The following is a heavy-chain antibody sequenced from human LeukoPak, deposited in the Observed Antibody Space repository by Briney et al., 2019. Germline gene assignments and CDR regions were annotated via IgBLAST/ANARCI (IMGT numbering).Heavy chain of an antibody. CDR3: ARDKTMIVVVTYYYGMDV. D-gene: IGHD3-22*01. Sequence: GRSLRLSCAACGFTFSSYDMHWARQAPGKGLEWVAVISYDGSNKYYADSVKGRFTISRDNSKNTLYLQMNSLRAEDTAVYYCARDKTMIVVVTYYYGMDVWGQGATVTVSS. J-gene: IGHJ6*02. CDR2: ISYDGSNK. V-gene: IGHV3-30-3*01. CDR1: GFTFSSYD.